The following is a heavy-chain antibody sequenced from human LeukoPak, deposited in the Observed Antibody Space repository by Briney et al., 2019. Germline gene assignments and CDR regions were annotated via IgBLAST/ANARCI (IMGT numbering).Heavy chain of an antibody. CDR3: AKRDYYDSSGYDY. CDR1: GFTFSSYW. CDR2: IKQDGSEK. D-gene: IGHD3-22*01. Sequence: PGGSLRLSCAASGFTFSSYWMTWVRQAPGKGLEWVANIKQDGSEKYYVDSVKGRFTISRDNAKNSLHLQINSLRAEDTAVYYCAKRDYYDSSGYDYWGQGTLVTVSS. V-gene: IGHV3-7*01. J-gene: IGHJ4*02.